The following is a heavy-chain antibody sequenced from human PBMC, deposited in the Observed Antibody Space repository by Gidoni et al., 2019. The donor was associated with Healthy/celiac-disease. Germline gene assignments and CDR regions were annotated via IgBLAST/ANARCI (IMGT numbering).Heavy chain of an antibody. CDR3: ARARPLAVAGTKSPSYYYGMDV. D-gene: IGHD6-19*01. J-gene: IGHJ6*02. Sequence: QVQLVQSGAEVKKHGASVTVSCKASGYTFTSYYMHWVRQAPGQGLEWMGIINPSGGSTSYAQKFQGRVTMTRDTSTSTVYMELSSLRSEDTAVYYCARARPLAVAGTKSPSYYYGMDVWGQGTTVTVSS. CDR1: GYTFTSYY. CDR2: INPSGGST. V-gene: IGHV1-46*03.